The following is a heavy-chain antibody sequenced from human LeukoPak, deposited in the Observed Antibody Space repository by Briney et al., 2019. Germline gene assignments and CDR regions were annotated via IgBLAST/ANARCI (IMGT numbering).Heavy chain of an antibody. CDR3: AKISSSAESNFDY. D-gene: IGHD6-25*01. Sequence: GGSLRLSCAASGFTFSTYAMHWVRQAPGKGLEWVASIWPDGSKKYYADSVKGRFAISRENSKNTVYLQMNDLRPEDTALYFCAKISSSAESNFDYWGQGTLLTVSS. V-gene: IGHV3-30*02. CDR1: GFTFSTYA. J-gene: IGHJ4*02. CDR2: IWPDGSKK.